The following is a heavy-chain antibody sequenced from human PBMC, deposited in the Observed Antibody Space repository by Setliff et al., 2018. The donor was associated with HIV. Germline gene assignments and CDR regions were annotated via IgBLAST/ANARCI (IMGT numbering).Heavy chain of an antibody. CDR2: ISSGSSYI. CDR1: GFTFSSYS. Sequence: GGSLRLSCAASGFTFSSYSMNWVRQAPGKGLEWVSSISSGSSYIYYAESVKGRFTISRDNAKNSLYLQMNSLRAEDTAVYYCARAGVYYDSSGYCIDYWGQGTLVNVSS. CDR3: ARAGVYYDSSGYCIDY. D-gene: IGHD3-22*01. J-gene: IGHJ4*02. V-gene: IGHV3-21*01.